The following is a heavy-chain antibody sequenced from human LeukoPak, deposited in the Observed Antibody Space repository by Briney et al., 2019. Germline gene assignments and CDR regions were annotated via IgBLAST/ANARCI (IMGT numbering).Heavy chain of an antibody. CDR1: GFTFSSYS. V-gene: IGHV3-30*02. Sequence: GGSLRLSCAASGFTFSSYSMNWVRQAPGKGLEWVAFIRYDGNTKYYVDSVKGRFTISRDNTKNTLYLQMNSLRAEDTAMYYCAKDESSTSYSEGFDYWGQGTLVTVSS. CDR2: IRYDGNTK. CDR3: AKDESSTSYSEGFDY. D-gene: IGHD2-2*01. J-gene: IGHJ4*02.